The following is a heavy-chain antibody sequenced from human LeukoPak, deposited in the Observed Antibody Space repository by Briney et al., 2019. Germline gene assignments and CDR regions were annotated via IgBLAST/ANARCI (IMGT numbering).Heavy chain of an antibody. D-gene: IGHD3-10*01. Sequence: GRSLRLSCAGSGFTFASYAVHWVRQAPGKRLEWVAFISSDGTTEHYRGSVKGRFTLSRDNSKNTVSLQMSSLGTEDTAVYSCARGRDSGSFIIDYWGQGTLVTVSS. J-gene: IGHJ4*02. CDR1: GFTFASYA. CDR3: ARGRDSGSFIIDY. CDR2: ISSDGTTE. V-gene: IGHV3-30-3*01.